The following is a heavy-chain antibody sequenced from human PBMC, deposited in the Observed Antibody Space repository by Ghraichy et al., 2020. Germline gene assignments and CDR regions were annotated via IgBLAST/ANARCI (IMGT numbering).Heavy chain of an antibody. Sequence: ASVKVSCKASGYTFTSYGISWVRQAPGQGLEWMGWISAYNGNTNYVQKLQGRVTMTTDTSTSTAYMELRSLRSDDTAVYYCARDGAERDTSWYFDYWGQGTLVTVSS. CDR3: ARDGAERDTSWYFDY. D-gene: IGHD2-2*01. V-gene: IGHV1-18*01. CDR1: GYTFTSYG. CDR2: ISAYNGNT. J-gene: IGHJ4*02.